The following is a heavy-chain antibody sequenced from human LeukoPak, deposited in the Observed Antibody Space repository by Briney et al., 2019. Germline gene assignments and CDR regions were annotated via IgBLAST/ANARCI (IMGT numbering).Heavy chain of an antibody. CDR3: ARGYYYYYGMDV. Sequence: PSETLSLTCTVSGGSISSYYWSWIRQPPGKGLEWIGYIYYSGSTNYNPSLKSRVTISVDTSKNQFSLKLNSVTAADTAVYYCARGYYYYYGMDVWGQGTTVTVSS. CDR1: GGSISSYY. V-gene: IGHV4-59*01. CDR2: IYYSGST. J-gene: IGHJ6*02.